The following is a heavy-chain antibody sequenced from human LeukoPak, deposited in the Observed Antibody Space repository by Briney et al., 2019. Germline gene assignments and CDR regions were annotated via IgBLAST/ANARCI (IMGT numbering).Heavy chain of an antibody. J-gene: IGHJ4*02. CDR2: IKHDGSEQ. CDR1: GFTFSPYW. D-gene: IGHD3-3*01. Sequence: GGSLRLSCATSGFTFSPYWMSWVRQAPGKGLEWEANIKHDGSEQYYGDSVKGRFTISRDNAKNSLYLQMNGLRAEDTAVYYCARDLPNDEIFAVVPLFDYWGQGTLVTVSS. V-gene: IGHV3-7*01. CDR3: ARDLPNDEIFAVVPLFDY.